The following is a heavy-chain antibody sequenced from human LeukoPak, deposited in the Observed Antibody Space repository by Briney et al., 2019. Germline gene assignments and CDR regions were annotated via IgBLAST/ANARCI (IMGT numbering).Heavy chain of an antibody. V-gene: IGHV3-53*01. CDR1: GFTVSSSY. CDR3: AREGSGRTAYNDGLDV. Sequence: GGSLRLSCGASGFTVSSSYMTWVRHAPGKGLEWVSVIRSGGSTVYADSVKGRFTISRDNSKNTLYLQLNSLRAEDTAVYYCAREGSGRTAYNDGLDVWGQGTMVTVSS. CDR2: IRSGGST. J-gene: IGHJ3*01. D-gene: IGHD3-10*01.